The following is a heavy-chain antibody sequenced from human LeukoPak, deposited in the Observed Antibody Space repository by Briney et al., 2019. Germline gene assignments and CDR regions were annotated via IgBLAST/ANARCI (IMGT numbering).Heavy chain of an antibody. CDR1: GFTFNTYS. V-gene: IGHV3-21*01. D-gene: IGHD3-22*01. Sequence: GGSLRLSCAASGFTFNTYSMNWVRQAPGKGLEWVSSISSSSSYIYYADSVKGRFTISGDNAKNSLYLQMNSLRAEDTAVYYCARDLGRSGYYTIDAFDIWGQGTMVTVSS. J-gene: IGHJ3*02. CDR2: ISSSSSYI. CDR3: ARDLGRSGYYTIDAFDI.